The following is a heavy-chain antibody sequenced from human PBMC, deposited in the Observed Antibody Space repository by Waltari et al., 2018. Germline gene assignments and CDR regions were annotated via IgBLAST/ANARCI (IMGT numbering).Heavy chain of an antibody. CDR2: IYHSGRT. CDR3: ARGTYCSGGSCYSDFDY. V-gene: IGHV4-38-2*02. Sequence: QVQLQESGPGLVKPSETLSLTCTVSGYSISSGYYWGWIRQPPGKGLEWIGSIYHSGRTYYHRSLKSRVTISVDTSKNQFSLKLSSVTAADTAVYYCARGTYCSGGSCYSDFDYWGQGTLVTVSS. CDR1: GYSISSGYY. D-gene: IGHD2-15*01. J-gene: IGHJ4*02.